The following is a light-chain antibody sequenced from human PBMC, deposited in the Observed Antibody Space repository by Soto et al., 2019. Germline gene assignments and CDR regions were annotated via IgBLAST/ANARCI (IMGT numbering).Light chain of an antibody. CDR3: QQYGSPPLT. J-gene: IGKJ4*01. V-gene: IGKV3-20*01. CDR1: QTVSSNL. Sequence: EIVLTQSPSTLSLSPGERATVSCRASQTVSSNLLAWLQQKPGQAHSFVIYGASSRATGIPDRFSGSGSGTDFTLTINRLEPEDFAVYYCQQYGSPPLTFGGGTKVEIK. CDR2: GAS.